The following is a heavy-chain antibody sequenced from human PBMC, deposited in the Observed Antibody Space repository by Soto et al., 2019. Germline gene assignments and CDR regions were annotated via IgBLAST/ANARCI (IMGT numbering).Heavy chain of an antibody. CDR1: GGSFSGYY. D-gene: IGHD2-15*01. Sequence: SETLSLTCAVYGGSFSGYYWSWIRQPPGKGLEWIGYMYYGGRTNYNPSLKSRVNISEDTSKMQISLKLRSVTAADTAVYFCARGTPSPLIVRSSRGPWFDPWGQGTLVTVPS. J-gene: IGHJ5*02. V-gene: IGHV4-59*08. CDR3: ARGTPSPLIVRSSRGPWFDP. CDR2: MYYGGRT.